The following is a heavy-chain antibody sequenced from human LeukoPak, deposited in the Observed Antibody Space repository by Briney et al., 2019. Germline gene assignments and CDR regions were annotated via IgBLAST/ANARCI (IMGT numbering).Heavy chain of an antibody. Sequence: WGSLRLSCAASGFTFSSYSMSWVRQPPGKGLEWVSSICCSGGSTYYADSVKGRFTISRNNSKNTMYLQMNRLRAEDTAVYYCAKASFNYDILTAAPFDYWGQGTLVTVSS. CDR2: ICCSGGST. D-gene: IGHD3-9*01. V-gene: IGHV3-23*01. J-gene: IGHJ4*02. CDR3: AKASFNYDILTAAPFDY. CDR1: GFTFSSYS.